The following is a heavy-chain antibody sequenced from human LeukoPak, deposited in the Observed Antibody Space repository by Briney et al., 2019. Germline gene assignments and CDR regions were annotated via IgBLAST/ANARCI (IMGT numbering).Heavy chain of an antibody. CDR3: ASFRRRRGAAAGTAAFDI. D-gene: IGHD6-13*01. CDR2: ISSSSSTI. Sequence: GGSLRLSCAASGFTFSSYSMNWVRQAPGKGLEWVSYISSSSSTIYYADSVKGRFTISRDNAKNSLYLQMNSLRAEDTAVYYCASFRRRRGAAAGTAAFDIWGQGTMVTVSS. J-gene: IGHJ3*02. V-gene: IGHV3-48*01. CDR1: GFTFSSYS.